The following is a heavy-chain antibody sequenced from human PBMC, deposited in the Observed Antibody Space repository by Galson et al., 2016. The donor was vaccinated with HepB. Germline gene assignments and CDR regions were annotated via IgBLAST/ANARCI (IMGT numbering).Heavy chain of an antibody. CDR1: GFTFRSYT. J-gene: IGHJ3*02. D-gene: IGHD4/OR15-4a*01. CDR2: ISFSSTNI. V-gene: IGHV3-48*01. Sequence: SLRLSCAASGFTFRSYTINWVRQAPGKGLEWVSSISFSSTNIHYAGSVKGRFTLSRDNAKNSLYLQLNSLRPEDTGVYYRARGGLSPDNGGQGTVVTVPS. CDR3: ARGGLSPDN.